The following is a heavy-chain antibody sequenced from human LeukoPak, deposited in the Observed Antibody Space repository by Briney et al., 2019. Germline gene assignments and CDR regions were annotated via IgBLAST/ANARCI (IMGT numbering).Heavy chain of an antibody. J-gene: IGHJ4*02. V-gene: IGHV3-74*01. CDR2: INKDGSAT. Sequence: GSLRLSCAAFGFTFSNHWMHWVRQVPGKGLVWVSRINKDGSATSNAESVEGRFTMSRDNAKNTLYLQMNSLRADDTAVYYCVRDGTYSFDFWGQGDPGHRLL. CDR3: VRDGTYSFDF. CDR1: GFTFSNHW. D-gene: IGHD1/OR15-1a*01.